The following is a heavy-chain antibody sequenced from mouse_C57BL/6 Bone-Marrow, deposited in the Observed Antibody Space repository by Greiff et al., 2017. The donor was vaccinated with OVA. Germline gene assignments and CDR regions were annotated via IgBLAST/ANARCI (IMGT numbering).Heavy chain of an antibody. CDR3: ARYGSIYIDY. J-gene: IGHJ2*01. CDR1: GYTFTSYW. D-gene: IGHD1-1*01. Sequence: QVQLQQPGAELVRPGTSVKLSCKASGYTFTSYWMHWVKQRPGQGLEWIGVIDPSDSYTNYNQKFKGKATLTVDTSSSTAYMQLSSLTSEDSAVYYCARYGSIYIDYWGQGTTLTVSS. CDR2: IDPSDSYT. V-gene: IGHV1-59*01.